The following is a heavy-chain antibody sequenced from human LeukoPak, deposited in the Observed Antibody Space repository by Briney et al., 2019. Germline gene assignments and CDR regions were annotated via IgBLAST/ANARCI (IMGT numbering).Heavy chain of an antibody. J-gene: IGHJ4*02. CDR3: TTDLIVVVVAALVPYYFDY. D-gene: IGHD2-15*01. CDR2: IKSKTDGGTT. CDR1: GFTFSSYS. Sequence: PGGSLRLSCAASGFTFSSYSMNWVRQAPGKGLEWVGRIKSKTDGGTTDYAAPVEGRFTISRDDSKNTLYLQMNSLKTEDTAVYYCTTDLIVVVVAALVPYYFDYWGQGTLVTVSS. V-gene: IGHV3-15*01.